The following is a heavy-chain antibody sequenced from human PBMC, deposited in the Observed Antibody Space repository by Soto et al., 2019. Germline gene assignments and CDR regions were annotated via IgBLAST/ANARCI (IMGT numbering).Heavy chain of an antibody. J-gene: IGHJ5*02. V-gene: IGHV1-69*13. D-gene: IGHD2-2*01. Sequence: SVKVSCKASGGTFSSYAISWVRQAPGQGLEWMGGIIPIFGTANYTQKFQGRVTITADESTSTAYMELSSLRSEDTAVYYCARGIWRYCSSTSCFRWFDPWGQGTLVTVSS. CDR2: IIPIFGTA. CDR3: ARGIWRYCSSTSCFRWFDP. CDR1: GGTFSSYA.